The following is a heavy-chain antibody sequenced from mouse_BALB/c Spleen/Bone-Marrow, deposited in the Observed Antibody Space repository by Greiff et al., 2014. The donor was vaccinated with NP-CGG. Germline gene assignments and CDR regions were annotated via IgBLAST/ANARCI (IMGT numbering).Heavy chain of an antibody. CDR2: IDPANGNT. CDR3: ARNYGSSLDY. CDR1: GFNIEDSY. D-gene: IGHD1-1*01. V-gene: IGHV14-3*02. Sequence: VQLKESGAEIVKPGASVKSSCTTSGFNIEDSYIYWMKQRPEQGLEWIGRIDPANGNTKYDPKFQGKATITVDTSSATAYLQLSSLTSEDTAVYYCARNYGSSLDYLGQGTTLTVSS. J-gene: IGHJ2*01.